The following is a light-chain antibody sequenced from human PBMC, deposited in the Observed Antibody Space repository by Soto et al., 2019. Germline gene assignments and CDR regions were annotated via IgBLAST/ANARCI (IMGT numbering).Light chain of an antibody. V-gene: IGKV2-28*01. CDR3: MQALQTPLT. J-gene: IGKJ4*01. CDR1: QSLLHSNGYNC. Sequence: DIVMTQSPLSLPVTPGEPASISCRSSQSLLHSNGYNCLDWYLQKPGQSPQLLIYLDSIRASGVPDRFSGSGSGTDFTLKISRVEADDVGVYYCMQALQTPLTFGGGTKVEIK. CDR2: LDS.